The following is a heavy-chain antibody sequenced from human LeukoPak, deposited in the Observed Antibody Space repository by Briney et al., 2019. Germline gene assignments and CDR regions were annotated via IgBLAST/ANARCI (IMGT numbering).Heavy chain of an antibody. CDR3: ARDRGSSRQLNSFDP. V-gene: IGHV3-7*04. CDR2: KKQDGTEK. CDR1: GFTFSHFW. D-gene: IGHD6-13*01. J-gene: IGHJ5*02. Sequence: GASLRLSCATSGFTFSHFWMSWVRQAPGKGLEWVANKKQDGTEKYYVDSVKGRFTISRDNAKKSMYLQMITLRAEDTAVYYCARDRGSSRQLNSFDPWGQGTLVTVSS.